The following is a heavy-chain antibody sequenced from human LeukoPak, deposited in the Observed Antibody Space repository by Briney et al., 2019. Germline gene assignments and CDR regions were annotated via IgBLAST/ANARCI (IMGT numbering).Heavy chain of an antibody. CDR1: GGSISSYY. J-gene: IGHJ5*01. CDR3: TREPSDTAALLWFDP. CDR2: IYTSGST. V-gene: IGHV4-4*07. Sequence: SETLSLTCTVSGGSISSYYWSCIRQPAGKGLEWIGRIYTSGSTNYNPSLTSPVTMSVDTSKNQFSLKLSSVTAADTAVYYCTREPSDTAALLWFDPWDQGTLVTVSS. D-gene: IGHD6-6*01.